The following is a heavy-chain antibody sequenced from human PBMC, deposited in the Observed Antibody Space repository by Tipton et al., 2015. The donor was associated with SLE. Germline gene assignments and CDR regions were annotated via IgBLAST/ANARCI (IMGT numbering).Heavy chain of an antibody. CDR3: ARYDSSGYYYCYGMDV. CDR1: GGSISSHY. CDR2: IYYRGST. Sequence: TLSLTCTVSGGSISSHYWSWIRQPPGKGLEWIGYIYYRGSTNYNPSLKSRVTISVDTSKNQFSLKLSSVTAADTAVYYCARYDSSGYYYCYGMDVLGQGTTVTVSS. J-gene: IGHJ6*02. V-gene: IGHV4-59*11. D-gene: IGHD3-22*01.